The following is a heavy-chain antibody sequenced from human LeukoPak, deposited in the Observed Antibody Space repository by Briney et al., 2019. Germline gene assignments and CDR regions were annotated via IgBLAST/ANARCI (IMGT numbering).Heavy chain of an antibody. Sequence: SETLSLTCTVSGGSISSYYWGWIRQPPGKGLEWIGYIYYSGSTNYNPSLKSRVTISVDTSKNQFSLKLSSVTAADTAVYYCARHIREHFDWSLDYWGQGTLVTVSS. J-gene: IGHJ4*02. CDR1: GGSISSYY. CDR3: ARHIREHFDWSLDY. V-gene: IGHV4-59*08. CDR2: IYYSGST. D-gene: IGHD3-9*01.